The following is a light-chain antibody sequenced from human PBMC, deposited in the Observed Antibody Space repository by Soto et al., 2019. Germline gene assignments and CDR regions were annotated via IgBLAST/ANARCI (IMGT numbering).Light chain of an antibody. CDR3: TSYIGTDLLV. J-gene: IGLJ2*01. CDR1: RSDVGAYNY. V-gene: IGLV2-14*01. Sequence: QSALTQPASVSGSPGQSITISCNGSRSDVGAYNYVSWYQHHPGKVPKLIIYAVSNRPSGVSNRFSGSKSANTASLTISGLQAEDGAEYYCTSYIGTDLLVFGGGTKVTVL. CDR2: AVS.